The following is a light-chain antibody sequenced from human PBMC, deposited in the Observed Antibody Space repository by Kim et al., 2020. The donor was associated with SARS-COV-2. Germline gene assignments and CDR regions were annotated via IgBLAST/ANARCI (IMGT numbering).Light chain of an antibody. CDR3: LQYNSYSPPT. CDR1: LSISSW. V-gene: IGKV1-5*01. CDR2: EAS. J-gene: IGKJ2*01. Sequence: ATIGDRVTSTCRASLSISSWFAWYQQKPEKAPKLLIYEASSMESGVPSRFSGSGSGTEYTLTISSLQPDDFATYNCLQYNSYSPPTFGQGTKL.